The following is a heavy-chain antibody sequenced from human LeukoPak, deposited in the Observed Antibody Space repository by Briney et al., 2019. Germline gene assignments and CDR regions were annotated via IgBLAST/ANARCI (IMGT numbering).Heavy chain of an antibody. CDR2: INHSGST. CDR3: AGNSTVTTDY. J-gene: IGHJ4*02. V-gene: IGHV4-39*07. D-gene: IGHD4-11*01. Sequence: SETLSLTCTVSGGSISSSSYYWGWIRQPPGKGLEWIGEINHSGSTNYNPSLKSRVTISVDTSKNQFSLKLSSVTAADAAVYYCAGNSTVTTDYWGQGTLVTVSS. CDR1: GGSISSSSYY.